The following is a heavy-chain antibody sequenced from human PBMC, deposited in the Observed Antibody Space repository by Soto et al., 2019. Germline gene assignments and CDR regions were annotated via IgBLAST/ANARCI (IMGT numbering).Heavy chain of an antibody. J-gene: IGHJ5*02. V-gene: IGHV4-59*01. Sequence: SETLSLTCTVSGGSISSYYWSWIRQPPGKGLEWIGYIYYSGSTNYNPSLKSRVTISVDTSKNQFSLKLSSLTAADTAVYYCARQPAGNWFDPWGQGTLVTVSS. CDR2: IYYSGST. CDR3: ARQPAGNWFDP. CDR1: GGSISSYY. D-gene: IGHD6-19*01.